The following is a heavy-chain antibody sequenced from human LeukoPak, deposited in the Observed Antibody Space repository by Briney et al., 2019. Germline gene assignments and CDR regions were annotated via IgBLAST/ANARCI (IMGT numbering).Heavy chain of an antibody. Sequence: GGSLRLSWAASGFTFSSYSMNWVRQAPGKGLEWVSYISSGSSTIYYADSVKGRFTISRDNATNSMYLQMNSLRGEDTAVYYCATDIGGLVVPATLGFDPWGQGTLVTVSS. J-gene: IGHJ5*02. CDR3: ATDIGGLVVPATLGFDP. V-gene: IGHV3-48*01. CDR2: ISSGSSTI. D-gene: IGHD2-2*01. CDR1: GFTFSSYS.